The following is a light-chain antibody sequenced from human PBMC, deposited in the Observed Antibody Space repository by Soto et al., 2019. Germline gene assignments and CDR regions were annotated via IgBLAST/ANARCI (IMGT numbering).Light chain of an antibody. CDR1: SSNIGHNS. CDR3: AAWDDSLNGVV. J-gene: IGLJ3*02. Sequence: QSVLTQPASASGTPGQRSTLSCSGSSSNIGHNSVNWYQQLPGTAPKLLIYSSNQRPSGVPDRFSGSKSGTSASLAISGLQSGDEAHYYCAAWDDSLNGVVFGGGTKVTVL. CDR2: SSN. V-gene: IGLV1-44*01.